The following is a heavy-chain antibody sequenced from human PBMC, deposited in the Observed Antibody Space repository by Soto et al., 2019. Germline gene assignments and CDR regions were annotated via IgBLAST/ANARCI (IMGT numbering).Heavy chain of an antibody. J-gene: IGHJ6*02. V-gene: IGHV3-53*04. CDR2: IYSGGST. CDR3: ARGDGGGYYYYGMDV. CDR1: GFTVSSNY. Sequence: EVQLVESGGGLVQPGGSLRLSCAASGFTVSSNYMSWVRQAPGKGLEWVSVIYSGGSTYYAVSVKGRFNISRHNSKNTLYLQMNSLRAEDTAVYYCARGDGGGYYYYGMDVWGQGTTVTVSS. D-gene: IGHD2-21*01.